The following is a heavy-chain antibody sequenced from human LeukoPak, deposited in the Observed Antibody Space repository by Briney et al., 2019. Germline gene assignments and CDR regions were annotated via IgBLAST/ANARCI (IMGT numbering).Heavy chain of an antibody. CDR2: IYSGGST. Sequence: GGPLRLSCAASGFIVSSNYMSWVRQAPGKGLEWVSVIYSGGSTYYADSVRGRFTISRDISKNTLYLQMNSLRAEDTAVYYCARDSSGYRTDYWGQGTLVTVSS. V-gene: IGHV3-66*01. CDR3: ARDSSGYRTDY. J-gene: IGHJ4*02. CDR1: GFIVSSNY. D-gene: IGHD3-22*01.